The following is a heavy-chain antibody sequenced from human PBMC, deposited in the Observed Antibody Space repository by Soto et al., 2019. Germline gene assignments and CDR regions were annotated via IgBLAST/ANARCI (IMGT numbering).Heavy chain of an antibody. D-gene: IGHD2-15*01. V-gene: IGHV4-39*01. CDR2: IYYSGST. CDR1: GGSISSSSYY. Sequence: QLQLQESGPGLVKPSETLSLTCTVSGGSISSSSYYWGWIRQPPGKGLEWIGSIYYSGSTYYNPSLKSRVTISVDTSKNQFSLKLSSVTAADTAVYYCARLRGYCSGGSCYRGGMDVWGQGTTVTVSS. J-gene: IGHJ6*02. CDR3: ARLRGYCSGGSCYRGGMDV.